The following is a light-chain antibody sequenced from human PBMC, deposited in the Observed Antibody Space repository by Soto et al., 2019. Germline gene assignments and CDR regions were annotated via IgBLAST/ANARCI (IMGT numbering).Light chain of an antibody. CDR1: SSNIGSNY. CDR2: RNN. J-gene: IGLJ2*01. CDR3: AAWDDSLSGRV. Sequence: QSVLTQPPSASGTPGQRVTISCSGSSSNIGSNYVYWYQQHPGTAPKLLIYRNNQRPSGGPDRFSCAKSGTTASLAISGLLSEDEADYYCAAWDDSLSGRVFGGGTKLTVL. V-gene: IGLV1-47*01.